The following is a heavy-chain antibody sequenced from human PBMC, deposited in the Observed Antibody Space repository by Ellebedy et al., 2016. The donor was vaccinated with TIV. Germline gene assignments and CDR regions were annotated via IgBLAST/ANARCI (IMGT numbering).Heavy chain of an antibody. Sequence: GESLKISCKGSGYSFTSYWIGWVRQMPGKGLEWMGIIYPGDSDTRYSPSFQGQVTISADKSISTAYLQWSSLKASETAMYYCARRYCTNGVCPRVFDYWGQGTLVTVSS. V-gene: IGHV5-51*01. CDR1: GYSFTSYW. CDR3: ARRYCTNGVCPRVFDY. D-gene: IGHD2-8*01. J-gene: IGHJ4*02. CDR2: IYPGDSDT.